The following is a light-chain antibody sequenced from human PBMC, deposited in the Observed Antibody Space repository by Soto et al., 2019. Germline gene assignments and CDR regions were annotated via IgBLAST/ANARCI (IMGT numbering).Light chain of an antibody. Sequence: DIQMTQSPSTLSASIGDRVTITCRASQTINNWLAWYQQKPGKAPNLLIYHASNLETGVPPRFSGSAFGTEFNLTISILQPDDFATYYCQHYNSYPWTFGQGTKVEIK. J-gene: IGKJ1*01. V-gene: IGKV1-5*01. CDR3: QHYNSYPWT. CDR1: QTINNW. CDR2: HAS.